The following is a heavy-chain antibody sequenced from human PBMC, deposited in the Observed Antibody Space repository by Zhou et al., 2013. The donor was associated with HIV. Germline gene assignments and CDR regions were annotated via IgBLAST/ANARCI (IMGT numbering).Heavy chain of an antibody. V-gene: IGHV1-69*04. D-gene: IGHD4-17*01. CDR1: GGTFSNYV. J-gene: IGHJ3*02. CDR2: IIPILDIT. CDR3: AREPSISTYGDPKAFDI. Sequence: QVQLVQSGAEVKKPGSSVKVSCKASGGTFSNYVISWVRQAPGQGLEWMGRIIPILDITNHEQKFQGRVTITADKSTSTAYMEVSSLTFEDTAVYYCAREPSISTYGDPKAFDIWAKGQWSPSLQ.